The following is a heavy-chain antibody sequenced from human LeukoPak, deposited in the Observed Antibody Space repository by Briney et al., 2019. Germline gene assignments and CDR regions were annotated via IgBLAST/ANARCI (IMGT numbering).Heavy chain of an antibody. V-gene: IGHV3-72*01. CDR3: TRILYYETGRYYPDH. CDR1: RFTFSDHH. D-gene: IGHD3-22*01. CDR2: SRNKGRGYST. J-gene: IGHJ4*02. Sequence: GGSLRLSCAASRFTFSDHHMDWVSQAPGKGLEWIGRSRNKGRGYSTVFAASVKGRFTISRDEPKNSLYLQMNSLKTEDTAVYYCTRILYYETGRYYPDHWGQGTLVTVSS.